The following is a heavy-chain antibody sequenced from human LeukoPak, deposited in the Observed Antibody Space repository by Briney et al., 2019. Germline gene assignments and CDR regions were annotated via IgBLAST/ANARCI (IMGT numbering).Heavy chain of an antibody. CDR1: GVSISSYY. CDR2: IYTSGST. V-gene: IGHV4-4*07. D-gene: IGHD3-10*01. CDR3: ARDSLPYGSADNWFDP. Sequence: SETLSLTCTVSGVSISSYYWSWIRQPAGKGLEWIGRIYTSGSTNYNPSLKSRVTISVDTSKNQFSLKLSSVTAADTAVYYCARDSLPYGSADNWFDPWGQGTLVTVSS. J-gene: IGHJ5*02.